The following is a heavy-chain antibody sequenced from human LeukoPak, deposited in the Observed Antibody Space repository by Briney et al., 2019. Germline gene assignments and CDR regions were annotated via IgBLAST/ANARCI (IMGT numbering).Heavy chain of an antibody. J-gene: IGHJ4*02. CDR2: INPNSGGT. CDR1: GYTFTGYY. D-gene: IGHD2-15*01. Sequence: ASVKVSCKASGYTFTGYYMHWVRQAPGQGLEWMGWINPNSGGTNYAQKFQDRVSMTRDMSTSTVYMELSSLRSEDTAVYYCARDMCSGGSCYEDYYFDYWGQGTLVTVSS. CDR3: ARDMCSGGSCYEDYYFDY. V-gene: IGHV1-2*02.